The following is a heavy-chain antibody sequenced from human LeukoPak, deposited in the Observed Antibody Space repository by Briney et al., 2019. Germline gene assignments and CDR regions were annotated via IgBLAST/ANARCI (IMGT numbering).Heavy chain of an antibody. D-gene: IGHD1-26*01. V-gene: IGHV7-4-1*02. CDR2: INTNTGNP. J-gene: IGHJ4*02. CDR1: GYTFTSYA. CDR3: ARTPPLVVGATSLGDY. Sequence: ASVKVSCKASGYTFTSYAMNWVRQAPGQGLEWMGWINTNTGNPTYAQGFTGRFVFSLDTSVSTAYLQISSLKAEDTAVYYRARTPPLVVGATSLGDYWGQGTLVTVSS.